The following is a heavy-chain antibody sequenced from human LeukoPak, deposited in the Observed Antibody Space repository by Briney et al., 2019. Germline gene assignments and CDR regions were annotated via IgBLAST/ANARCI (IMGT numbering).Heavy chain of an antibody. D-gene: IGHD3-10*01. V-gene: IGHV3-49*04. CDR1: GFIFSSYQ. CDR2: ISSKAYGGTA. CDR3: ARGDMVRGVNYFYYYYYMDV. Sequence: GGSLRLSCAASGFIFSSYQMNWVRQAPGKGLEWVGVISSKAYGGTAEYAASVKGRFTISRDDSKSIAYLQMSSLKTEDTAVYYCARGDMVRGVNYFYYYYYMDVWGKGTTVTISS. J-gene: IGHJ6*03.